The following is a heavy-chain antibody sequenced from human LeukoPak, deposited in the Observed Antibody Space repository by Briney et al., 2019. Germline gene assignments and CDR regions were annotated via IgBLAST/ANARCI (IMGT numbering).Heavy chain of an antibody. Sequence: SETLSLTCAVYGGPFSGYYWSWIRQPPGKGLEWIGEINHSGSTNYNPSLKSRVTISVDTSKNQFSLKLSSVTAADTAVYYCARGLRRSRYYDSSGYANFDYWGQGTLVTVSS. CDR3: ARGLRRSRYYDSSGYANFDY. J-gene: IGHJ4*02. CDR1: GGPFSGYY. V-gene: IGHV4-34*01. CDR2: INHSGST. D-gene: IGHD3-22*01.